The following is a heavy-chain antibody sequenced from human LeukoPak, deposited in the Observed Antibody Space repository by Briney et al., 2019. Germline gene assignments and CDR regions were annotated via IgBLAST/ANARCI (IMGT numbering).Heavy chain of an antibody. CDR3: ARVYDFDDYYYGMDV. D-gene: IGHD3-3*01. J-gene: IGHJ6*02. CDR1: GYTFTGYY. Sequence: ASVKVSCKASGYTFTGYYMHWVRQAPGQGLEWMGWINPNSGGTNYAQMFQGRVTMTRDPSISTAYMELSRLRSDDTAVYYCARVYDFDDYYYGMDVWGQGTTVTVSS. V-gene: IGHV1-2*02. CDR2: INPNSGGT.